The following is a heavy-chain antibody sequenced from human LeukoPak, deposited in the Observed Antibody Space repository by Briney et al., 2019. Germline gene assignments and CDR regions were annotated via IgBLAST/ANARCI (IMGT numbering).Heavy chain of an antibody. Sequence: SETLSLTCTVSGGSISSSSYYWGWIRQPPGKGLEWIGSIYYSGSIYYNPSLKSRVTISVDTSKNQFSLKLSSVTAADTAVYYCARDHLGYCSGGSCFFSPNWFDPWGQGTLVTVSS. J-gene: IGHJ5*02. CDR1: GGSISSSSYY. D-gene: IGHD2-15*01. V-gene: IGHV4-39*07. CDR3: ARDHLGYCSGGSCFFSPNWFDP. CDR2: IYYSGSI.